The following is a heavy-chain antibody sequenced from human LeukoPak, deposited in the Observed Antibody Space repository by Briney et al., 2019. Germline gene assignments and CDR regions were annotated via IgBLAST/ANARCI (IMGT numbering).Heavy chain of an antibody. J-gene: IGHJ3*02. V-gene: IGHV6-1*01. CDR3: AREGDIYCTSTTCYGAFDI. CDR1: GDSVSSNSAA. Sequence: SQTLSLTCAISGDSVSSNSAAWNWIRQSPSRGLEWLGRTYYRSKWYNDYAVSVISRITINPDTSRNQFSLQLNSVTPEDTAVYYCAREGDIYCTSTTCYGAFDIWGQGTMVTVSS. D-gene: IGHD2-2*01. CDR2: TYYRSKWYN.